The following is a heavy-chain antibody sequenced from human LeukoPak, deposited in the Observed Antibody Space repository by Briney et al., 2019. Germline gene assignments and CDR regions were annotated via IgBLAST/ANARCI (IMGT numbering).Heavy chain of an antibody. CDR2: ISTYNGHT. J-gene: IGHJ4*02. CDR1: GGTFSSYA. V-gene: IGHV1-18*01. D-gene: IGHD2-15*01. CDR3: AREGGRYCSGGSCYSSNGWYGGLNY. Sequence: ASVKVSCKASGGTFSSYAISWVRQAPGQGLEWMGWISTYNGHTNYARKVQGRVTMTTDTSTSTAYMELWSLRSGDTAVYYCAREGGRYCSGGSCYSSNGWYGGLNYWGQGTLVTVSS.